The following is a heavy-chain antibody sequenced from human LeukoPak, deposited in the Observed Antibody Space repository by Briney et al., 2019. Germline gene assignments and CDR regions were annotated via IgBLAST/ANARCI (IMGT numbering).Heavy chain of an antibody. CDR1: GFTFSSYE. J-gene: IGHJ6*03. CDR2: ISSSGSTI. D-gene: IGHD3-10*01. Sequence: LAGGSLRLSCAASGFTFSSYEMNWVRQAQGKGLEWVSYISSSGSTIYYADSVKGRVTISRDNAKNSLYLQMNSLRAEDTAVYYCAREDYYGSGSYYLLGYYYYYMDVWGKGTTVTVSS. V-gene: IGHV3-48*03. CDR3: AREDYYGSGSYYLLGYYYYYMDV.